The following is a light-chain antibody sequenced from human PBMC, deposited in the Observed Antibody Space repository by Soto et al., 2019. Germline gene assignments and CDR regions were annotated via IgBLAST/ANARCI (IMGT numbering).Light chain of an antibody. CDR2: HVS. J-gene: IGLJ1*01. CDR3: ISYTTSSTYV. Sequence: SSPAPPAPLSWAPWPAITIPRTGTSRYVGGYDYVSWYQQRPGKAPKFIIYHVSNRPSGVSYRFSGSKSGNTASLTISGLQAEDEADYYCISYTTSSTYVFGTGTKVTVL. CDR1: SRYVGGYDY. V-gene: IGLV2-14*01.